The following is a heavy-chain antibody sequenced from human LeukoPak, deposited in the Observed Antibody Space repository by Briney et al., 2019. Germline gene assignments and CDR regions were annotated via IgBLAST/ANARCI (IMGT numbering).Heavy chain of an antibody. CDR1: GFTFSSYG. CDR2: ISGSGGST. CDR3: AKDGEWELLQNPVDY. D-gene: IGHD1-26*01. J-gene: IGHJ4*02. Sequence: GESLKISCAASGFTFSSYGMSWVRQAPGKGLEWVSAISGSGGSTYYADSVKGRFTISRDNSKNTLYLQMNSLRAEDTAVYYCAKDGEWELLQNPVDYWGQGTLVTVSS. V-gene: IGHV3-23*01.